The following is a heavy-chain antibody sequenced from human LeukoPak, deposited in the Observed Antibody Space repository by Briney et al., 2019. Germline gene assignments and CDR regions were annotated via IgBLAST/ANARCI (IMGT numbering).Heavy chain of an antibody. V-gene: IGHV1-2*02. J-gene: IGHJ4*02. CDR2: INPNSGGT. D-gene: IGHD3-10*01. CDR3: ARGKYGSGSYYFDY. CDR1: GYTFTGYY. Sequence: ASVTVSCKASGYTFTGYYMHWVRQAPGQGLEWMGWINPNSGGTNYAQKFQGRVTMTRDTSISTAYMELSRLRSDDTAVYYCARGKYGSGSYYFDYWGQGTLVTVSS.